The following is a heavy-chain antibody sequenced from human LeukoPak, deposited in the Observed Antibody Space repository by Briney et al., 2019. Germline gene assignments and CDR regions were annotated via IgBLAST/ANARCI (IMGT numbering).Heavy chain of an antibody. J-gene: IGHJ4*02. V-gene: IGHV3-30*02. Sequence: GGSLRLSCAASGFTFSSYGMHWVRQAPGKGLEWVAFIRYDGSNKYYADSVKGRFTISRDNSNNTLYLQMNSLRAEDTAVYYCAKDKVTMVRGVIPPSSDYWGQGTLVTVSS. CDR3: AKDKVTMVRGVIPPSSDY. CDR1: GFTFSSYG. D-gene: IGHD3-10*01. CDR2: IRYDGSNK.